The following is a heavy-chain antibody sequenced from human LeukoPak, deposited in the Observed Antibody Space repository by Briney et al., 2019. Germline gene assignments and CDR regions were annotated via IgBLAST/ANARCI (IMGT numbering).Heavy chain of an antibody. V-gene: IGHV1-2*06. D-gene: IGHD3-10*01. CDR1: GYTFTGHY. Sequence: ASVKVSCKASGYTFTGHYMHWVRQAPGQGLEWVGRINPNSGGTNYAQKFQGRVTMTRDTSISTAYMELSGLRSDDTAVYYCARGWFGELYGYYYYYMDVWGKGTTVTVSS. CDR2: INPNSGGT. CDR3: ARGWFGELYGYYYYYMDV. J-gene: IGHJ6*03.